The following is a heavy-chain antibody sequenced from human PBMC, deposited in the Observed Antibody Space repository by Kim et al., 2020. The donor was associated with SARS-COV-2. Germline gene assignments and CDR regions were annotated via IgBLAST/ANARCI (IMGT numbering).Heavy chain of an antibody. CDR3: ARAAYSSSWAEYFQH. Sequence: SVKVSCKASGGTFSSYAISWVRQAPGQGLEWMGRIIPILGIANYAQKFQGRVTITADKSTSTAYMELSSLRSEDTAVYYCARAAYSSSWAEYFQHWGQGTLVTVSS. D-gene: IGHD6-13*01. J-gene: IGHJ1*01. CDR1: GGTFSSYA. CDR2: IIPILGIA. V-gene: IGHV1-69*04.